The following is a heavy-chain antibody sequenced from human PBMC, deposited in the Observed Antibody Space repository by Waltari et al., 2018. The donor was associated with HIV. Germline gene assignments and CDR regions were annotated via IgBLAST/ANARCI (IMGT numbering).Heavy chain of an antibody. V-gene: IGHV1-18*01. Sequence: QVQLVQSGAEVKKPGASVKVSCKASGYTFTSYGISWVRQAPGQGLAGMGWISAYNGNTNYAQKLQGRVTMTTDTSTSTAYMELRSLRSDDTAVYYCARAENYDYVWGSYRYPYYFDYWGQGTLVTVSS. D-gene: IGHD3-16*02. J-gene: IGHJ4*02. CDR3: ARAENYDYVWGSYRYPYYFDY. CDR1: GYTFTSYG. CDR2: ISAYNGNT.